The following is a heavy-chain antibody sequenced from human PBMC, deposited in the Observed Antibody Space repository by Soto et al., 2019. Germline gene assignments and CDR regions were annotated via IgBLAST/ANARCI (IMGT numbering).Heavy chain of an antibody. CDR1: GSTFSSYA. Sequence: ASVKGSCKASGSTFSSYAIGWVRQAPGQGLEWMGGIIANCAYANYAQKLQGRVTMTADRSTSTAYMELRSLRSDDTAVYYCARDDSSGPGRFDPWGQGTLVTSPQ. J-gene: IGHJ5*02. D-gene: IGHD3-22*01. CDR2: IIANCAYA. V-gene: IGHV1-18*01. CDR3: ARDDSSGPGRFDP.